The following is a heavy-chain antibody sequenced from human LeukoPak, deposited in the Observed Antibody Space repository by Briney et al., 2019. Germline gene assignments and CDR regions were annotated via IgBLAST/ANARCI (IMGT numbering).Heavy chain of an antibody. D-gene: IGHD6-19*01. CDR1: GGTFSSHA. CDR3: AREGYSSGWYNYFDY. Sequence: ASVKVSCKASGGTFSSHAISWVRQAPGQGLEWMGGIIPIFGTANYAQKFQGRVTITADKSTSTAYMELSSLRSEDTAVYYCAREGYSSGWYNYFDYWGQGTLVTVSS. V-gene: IGHV1-69*06. CDR2: IIPIFGTA. J-gene: IGHJ4*02.